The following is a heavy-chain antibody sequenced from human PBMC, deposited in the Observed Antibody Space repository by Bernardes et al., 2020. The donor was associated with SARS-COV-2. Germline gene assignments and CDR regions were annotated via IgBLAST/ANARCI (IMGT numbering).Heavy chain of an antibody. Sequence: SETLSLTCTVSGGSISSYYWSWIRQPPGKGLEWIGYIYYSGSTNYNPSLKSRVTISVDTSKNQFSLKLSSVTAADTAVYYCARLLLRVAARLDDHYYYYMDVWGKGTTVTVSS. V-gene: IGHV4-59*08. D-gene: IGHD6-6*01. J-gene: IGHJ6*03. CDR3: ARLLLRVAARLDDHYYYYMDV. CDR2: IYYSGST. CDR1: GGSISSYY.